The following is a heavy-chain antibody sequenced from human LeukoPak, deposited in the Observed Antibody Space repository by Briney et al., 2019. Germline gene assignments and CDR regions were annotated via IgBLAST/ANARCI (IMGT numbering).Heavy chain of an antibody. J-gene: IGHJ4*02. CDR3: ANHGAVTTGFDY. V-gene: IGHV3-23*01. CDR2: ISGSGGST. D-gene: IGHD4-17*01. CDR1: GFTFSSYA. Sequence: GGSLRLSCAASGFTFSSYAMSWVRQAPGKGLEWGSAISGSGGSTYYADSVKGRFTISRDNSKNTLYLQMNSLRAEDTAVYYCANHGAVTTGFDYWGQGTLVTVSS.